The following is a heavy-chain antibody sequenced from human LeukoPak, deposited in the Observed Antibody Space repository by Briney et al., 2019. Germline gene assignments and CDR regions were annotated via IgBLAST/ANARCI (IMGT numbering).Heavy chain of an antibody. CDR3: ARERVGYDTSGRGPRFDY. J-gene: IGHJ4*02. CDR1: GGSISNYY. D-gene: IGHD3-22*01. CDR2: IYSSSGST. Sequence: SETLSLTCTVSGGSISNYYWSWLRQPARKGLEWIGRIYSSSGSTNCNLSLTSRITISVDMSKNQFSLKLSSVTAADTAVYYCARERVGYDTSGRGPRFDYWGQGTLVTVSS. V-gene: IGHV4-4*07.